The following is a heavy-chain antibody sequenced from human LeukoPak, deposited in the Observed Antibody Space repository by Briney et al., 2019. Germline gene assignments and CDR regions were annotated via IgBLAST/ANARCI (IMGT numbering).Heavy chain of an antibody. CDR1: GYTFTGYY. J-gene: IGHJ6*03. Sequence: ASVKVSCKASGYTFTGYYMHWVRQAPGQGLEWMGWINPNSGGTNYAQKFQGRVTMTRDTSISTAYLQWSSLKASDTAMYYCARLAAQYYYYYYMDVWGKGTTVTVPS. CDR3: ARLAAQYYYYYYMDV. V-gene: IGHV1-2*02. D-gene: IGHD6-13*01. CDR2: INPNSGGT.